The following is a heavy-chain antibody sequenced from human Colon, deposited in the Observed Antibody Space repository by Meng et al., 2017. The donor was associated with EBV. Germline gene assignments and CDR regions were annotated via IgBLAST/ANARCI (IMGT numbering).Heavy chain of an antibody. CDR3: ALFTRSWFDP. CDR1: GFSLSTSEVG. CDR2: IYWDDDK. D-gene: IGHD2-2*01. J-gene: IGHJ5*02. Sequence: ITLKVSGPTLVKPTQTLTLTCTFSGFSLSTSEVGVGWIRQPPGKALEWLAVIYWDDDKRYSPSLKSRLTITKDTSKNQVVLTLTNMDPVDTATYYCALFTRSWFDPWGQGTLVTVSS. V-gene: IGHV2-5*02.